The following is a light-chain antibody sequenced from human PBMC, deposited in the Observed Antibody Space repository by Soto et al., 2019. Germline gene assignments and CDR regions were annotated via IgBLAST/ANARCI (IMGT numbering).Light chain of an antibody. CDR1: SSDIGAYIY. J-gene: IGLJ1*01. CDR3: TSFAPGRIYV. CDR2: EVS. Sequence: HSVLTQPPSASGSPGQSVTISCTGTSSDIGAYIYVSWYQQHPGKAPKLMISEVSRRPSGLSYRFSGSKSGNTASLTIPGLQAEDEGDYYCTSFAPGRIYVFGSGTKVTVL. V-gene: IGLV2-8*01.